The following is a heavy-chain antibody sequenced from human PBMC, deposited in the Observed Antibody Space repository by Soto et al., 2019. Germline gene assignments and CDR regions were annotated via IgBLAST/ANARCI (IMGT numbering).Heavy chain of an antibody. Sequence: QVQLVQSGAEVKKPGSSVKVSCKASGGTFSSYTISWVRQAPGQGLEWMGRIIPILGIANYEQKFQGRVTITADKSKSTAYMELSSLRSEDTAVYYCARTYYYGSGSPNWFDPWGQGTLVTVSS. CDR2: IIPILGIA. D-gene: IGHD3-10*01. V-gene: IGHV1-69*02. CDR1: GGTFSSYT. CDR3: ARTYYYGSGSPNWFDP. J-gene: IGHJ5*02.